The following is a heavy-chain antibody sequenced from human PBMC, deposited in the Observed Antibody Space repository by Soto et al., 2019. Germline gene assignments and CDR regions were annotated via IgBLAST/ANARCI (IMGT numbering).Heavy chain of an antibody. CDR2: IDPSDSYT. CDR3: ARLSYYYDSSGPRYYFDY. CDR1: GYSFTSYW. Sequence: GESLKISCKGSGYSFTSYWISWVRQMPGKGLEWMGRIDPSDSYTNYSPSFQGHVTTSADKSISTAYLQWSSLKASDTAMYYCARLSYYYDSSGPRYYFDYWGQGTLVTVSS. J-gene: IGHJ4*02. V-gene: IGHV5-10-1*01. D-gene: IGHD3-22*01.